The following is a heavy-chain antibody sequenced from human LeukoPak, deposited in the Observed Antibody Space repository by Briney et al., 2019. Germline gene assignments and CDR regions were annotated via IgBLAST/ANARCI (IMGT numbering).Heavy chain of an antibody. D-gene: IGHD2-15*01. V-gene: IGHV3-74*01. CDR3: ARRSYCSGGSCVHSFDY. CDR2: INSDGSTT. CDR1: GFTFSGYW. J-gene: IGHJ4*02. Sequence: GGSLRLSCEASGFTFSGYWMHWVRQVPGKGLVWVSRINSDGSTTTYVDSVKGRFTISRDNAKNTLYLQMNSLRAEDTAVYYCARRSYCSGGSCVHSFDYWGQGTLVTVSS.